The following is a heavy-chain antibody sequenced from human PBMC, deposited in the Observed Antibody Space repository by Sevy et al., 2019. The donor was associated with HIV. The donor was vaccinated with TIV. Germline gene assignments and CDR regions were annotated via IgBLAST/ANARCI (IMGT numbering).Heavy chain of an antibody. CDR2: ISAYNGKT. V-gene: IGHV1-18*01. D-gene: IGHD6-19*01. J-gene: IGHJ4*02. CDR3: ARVGSSGWTP. Sequence: GASVKVSCKASGYTFSNYGISWVRQAPGQGLEWMGWISAYNGKTNYTEELQGRVTMTTDTSTSTGYMELRSLRSDDTAVYFCARVGSSGWTPWGQGTLVTVSS. CDR1: GYTFSNYG.